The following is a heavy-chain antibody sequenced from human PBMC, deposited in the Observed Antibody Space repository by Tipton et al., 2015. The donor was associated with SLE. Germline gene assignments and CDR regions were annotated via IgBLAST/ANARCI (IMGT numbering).Heavy chain of an antibody. Sequence: TLSLTCTVSGGSIRSYYWTWIRQPPGKRLEWIAYIYHSGITYYNPSLKSRVTISVDTSKNQFSLKLSSVTAADTAQYYCARINVPTAMDFYYYYMDVWGNGTTVTVSS. J-gene: IGHJ6*03. CDR1: GGSIRSYY. CDR3: ARINVPTAMDFYYYYMDV. V-gene: IGHV4-59*12. D-gene: IGHD2-2*01. CDR2: IYHSGIT.